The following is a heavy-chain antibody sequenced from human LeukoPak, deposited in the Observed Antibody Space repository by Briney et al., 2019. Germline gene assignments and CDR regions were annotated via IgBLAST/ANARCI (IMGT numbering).Heavy chain of an antibody. Sequence: RSETVTLLCTLSGGSISSSSYYWGWIRQPPGKGLEWIGSIYYSGSTYYNPSLKSRVTISVDTSKNQFSLKLSPVTAADTAVYYCARDFSRWELRWDDAFDIWGQGTMVTVSS. CDR3: ARDFSRWELRWDDAFDI. J-gene: IGHJ3*02. CDR1: GGSISSSSYY. D-gene: IGHD1-26*01. V-gene: IGHV4-39*07. CDR2: IYYSGST.